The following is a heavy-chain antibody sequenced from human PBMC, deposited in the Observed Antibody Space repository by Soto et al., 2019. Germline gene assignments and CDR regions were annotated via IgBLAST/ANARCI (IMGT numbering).Heavy chain of an antibody. J-gene: IGHJ4*02. CDR1: GYSFTNYW. V-gene: IGHV5-51*01. CDR2: IYPADSDT. D-gene: IGHD6-19*01. CDR3: AIPTGYSSGWYTDY. Sequence: PGESLKISCKASGYSFTNYWIGWVRQVPEKGLEWLGNIYPADSDTRYSPSFQGQVTITVDKSTSTAYLQWSNLKPSDTAMYYCAIPTGYSSGWYTDYWGQGTLVTVSS.